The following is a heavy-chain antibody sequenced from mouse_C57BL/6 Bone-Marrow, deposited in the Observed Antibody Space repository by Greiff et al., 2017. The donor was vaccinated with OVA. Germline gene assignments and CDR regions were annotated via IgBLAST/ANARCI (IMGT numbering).Heavy chain of an antibody. J-gene: IGHJ3*01. CDR2: IYPRSVNT. CDR3: ARSEGWAWFAY. V-gene: IGHV1-81*01. CDR1: GYTFPSYG. D-gene: IGHD3-3*01. Sequence: QVQLQQSGAELARPGASVKLSCKASGYTFPSYGLSWVKQRTGQGLEWIGEIYPRSVNTYYNEKFKGKATLTADKSSRRAYMELRSLTSEDSAVDFCARSEGWAWFAYWGQGTLVTVSA.